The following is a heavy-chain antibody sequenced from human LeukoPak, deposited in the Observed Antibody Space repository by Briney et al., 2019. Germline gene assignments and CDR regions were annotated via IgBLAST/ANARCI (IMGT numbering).Heavy chain of an antibody. CDR2: MNPNSGNT. Sequence: ASVKVSCKASGYTFTSYDINGVRQATGQGLEWMGWMNPNSGNTGYAQKFQGRVTMTRNTSISTAYMELSSLRSEDTAVYYCARGRRYCTNGVCYKGDYYGMDVWGQGTTVTVSS. CDR3: ARGRRYCTNGVCYKGDYYGMDV. V-gene: IGHV1-8*01. CDR1: GYTFTSYD. J-gene: IGHJ6*02. D-gene: IGHD2-8*01.